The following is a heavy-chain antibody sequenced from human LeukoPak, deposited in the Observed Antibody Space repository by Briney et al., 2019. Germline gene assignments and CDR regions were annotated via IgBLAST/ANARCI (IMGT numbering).Heavy chain of an antibody. CDR1: GFTVSSNY. J-gene: IGHJ6*04. CDR3: ARANTMVRGVITNYYYYGMDV. CDR2: IYSGGST. Sequence: GGSLRLSCAASGFTVSSNYMSWVRQAPGKGLEWVSVIYSGGSTYYADSVKGRFTISRDNSKNRLYLQMNSLRAEDTAVYYCARANTMVRGVITNYYYYGMDVWGKGTTVTVSS. D-gene: IGHD3-10*01. V-gene: IGHV3-53*01.